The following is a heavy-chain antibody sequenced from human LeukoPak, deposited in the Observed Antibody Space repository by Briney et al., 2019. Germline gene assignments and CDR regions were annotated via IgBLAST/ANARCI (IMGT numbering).Heavy chain of an antibody. Sequence: GGSLRLSCAASGFIFDHYGMYWVRQAPGKGLEWVAVIWYDGSNKYYADSVKGRFTISRDNSKNTLYLQMNSLRAEDTAVYYCARALYCSSTSCYLALPPGDYWGQGTLVTVSS. J-gene: IGHJ4*02. CDR3: ARALYCSSTSCYLALPPGDY. CDR1: GFIFDHYG. V-gene: IGHV3-33*07. CDR2: IWYDGSNK. D-gene: IGHD2-2*01.